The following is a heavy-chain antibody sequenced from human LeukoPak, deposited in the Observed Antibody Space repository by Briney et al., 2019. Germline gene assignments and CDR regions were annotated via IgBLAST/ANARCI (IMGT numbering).Heavy chain of an antibody. CDR2: INHSGST. Sequence: SETLSLTCAVYGGSFSGYYWSWIRQPPGKGLEWIGEINHSGSTNYNPSLKSRVTISVDTSKNQFSLKLSSVTAADTAMYYCARGAPPIAAAGEPYYYYMDVWGKGTTVTVSS. CDR1: GGSFSGYY. V-gene: IGHV4-34*01. D-gene: IGHD6-13*01. J-gene: IGHJ6*03. CDR3: ARGAPPIAAAGEPYYYYMDV.